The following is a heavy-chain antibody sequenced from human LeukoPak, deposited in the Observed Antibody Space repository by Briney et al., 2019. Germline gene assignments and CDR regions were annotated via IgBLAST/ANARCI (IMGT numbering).Heavy chain of an antibody. CDR2: IGGGGSTI. D-gene: IGHD3-22*01. J-gene: IGHJ4*02. CDR1: GFTFRSSE. CDR3: ARASYDSRGDRGYFDY. V-gene: IGHV3-48*03. Sequence: QPGGSLRLPCAVSGFTFRSSEMNWVRQAPGKGLEWLSYIGGGGSTIYYADSVKGRFTISRDNAKNSVYLQMNSLRVEDTALYYCARASYDSRGDRGYFDYWGQGTLVTVSS.